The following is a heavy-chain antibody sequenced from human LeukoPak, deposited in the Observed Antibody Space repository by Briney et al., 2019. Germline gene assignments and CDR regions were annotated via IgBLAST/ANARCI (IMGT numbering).Heavy chain of an antibody. J-gene: IGHJ4*02. Sequence: GGSLRLSCAASGAAPSGHTFSGYGMHWVRQAPGKGLEWVAVISYDGSNKYYADSVKGRFTISRDNSKNTLYLQMNSLRAEDTAVYYCASGGSLGAAAGDYWGQGTLVTVSS. D-gene: IGHD6-13*01. V-gene: IGHV3-33*05. CDR1: GAAPSGHTFSGYG. CDR3: ASGGSLGAAAGDY. CDR2: ISYDGSNK.